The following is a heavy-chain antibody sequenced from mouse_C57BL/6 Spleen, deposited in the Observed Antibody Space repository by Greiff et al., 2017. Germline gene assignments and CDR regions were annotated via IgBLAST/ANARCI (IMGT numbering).Heavy chain of an antibody. V-gene: IGHV10-1*01. D-gene: IGHD6-1*01. CDR1: GFSFNTYA. CDR3: VRHAVVYAMDY. J-gene: IGHJ4*01. Sequence: EVQGVESGGGLVQPKGSLKLSCAASGFSFNTYAMNWVRQAPGKGLEWVARIRSKSNNYATYYADSVKDRFTISRDDSESMLYLQMNNLKTEDTAMYYCVRHAVVYAMDYWGQGTSVTVSS. CDR2: IRSKSNNYAT.